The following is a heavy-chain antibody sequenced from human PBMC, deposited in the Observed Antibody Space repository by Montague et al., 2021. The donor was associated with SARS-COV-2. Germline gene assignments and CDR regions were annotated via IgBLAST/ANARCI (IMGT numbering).Heavy chain of an antibody. Sequence: SETLSLTCTVSGGSISRYYWSWIRQPPGKGLEWIGNIYYSGSTNYNPSLKSRVTISLDTSKNQFSPKLNSVTAADTAVYYCARGSYGTDAFDIWGQGTMVTVSS. D-gene: IGHD5-18*01. V-gene: IGHV4-59*01. CDR3: ARGSYGTDAFDI. CDR1: GGSISRYY. J-gene: IGHJ3*02. CDR2: IYYSGST.